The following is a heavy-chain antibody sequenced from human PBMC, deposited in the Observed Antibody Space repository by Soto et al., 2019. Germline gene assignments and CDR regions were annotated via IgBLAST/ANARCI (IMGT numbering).Heavy chain of an antibody. V-gene: IGHV2-5*02. CDR2: IYWDDDK. CDR1: GSSLSTSGVG. D-gene: IGHD3-10*01. Sequence: SGPTLVNPTQTLTLTCTFSGSSLSTSGVGVGWIRQPPGKALEWLALIYWDDDKRYSPSLKSRLTITKDTSKNQVVLTMTNMDPVDTATYYCAHAIATPQYYYGSGSYHDDAFDIWGQGTMVTVSS. J-gene: IGHJ3*02. CDR3: AHAIATPQYYYGSGSYHDDAFDI.